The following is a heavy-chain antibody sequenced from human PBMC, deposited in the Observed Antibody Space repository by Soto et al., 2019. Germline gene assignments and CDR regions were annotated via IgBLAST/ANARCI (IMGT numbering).Heavy chain of an antibody. J-gene: IGHJ5*02. D-gene: IGHD3-22*01. CDR3: ARFSPPRKSYDSNPGWFDP. CDR1: GGSISSYY. Sequence: SETLSHTCTVSGGSISSYYWSWIRQPPGKGLEWIGYVSSTGSTNYNPSLKSRVILSLDTSTSEVSLSLTSVTAADAAVYFCARFSPPRKSYDSNPGWFDPWGQGIMVTVSS. CDR2: VSSTGST. V-gene: IGHV4-59*01.